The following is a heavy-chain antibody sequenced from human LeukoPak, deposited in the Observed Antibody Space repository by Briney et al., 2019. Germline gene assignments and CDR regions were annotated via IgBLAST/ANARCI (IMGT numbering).Heavy chain of an antibody. CDR2: IYHSGST. CDR3: AREREGYYYDSSGYLGPQDAFDI. V-gene: IGHV4-4*02. Sequence: SETLSLTCAVSGGSISSSNWWSWVRQPPGKGLEWIGEIYHSGSTNYNPSLKSRVTISVDKSKNQFSLKLSSVTAADTAVYYCAREREGYYYDSSGYLGPQDAFDIWGQGTMVTVSS. J-gene: IGHJ3*02. CDR1: GGSISSSNW. D-gene: IGHD3-22*01.